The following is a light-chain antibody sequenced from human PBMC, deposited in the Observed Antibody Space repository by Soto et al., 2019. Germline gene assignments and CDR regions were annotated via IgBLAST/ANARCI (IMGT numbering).Light chain of an antibody. CDR1: SSDVGGYNY. V-gene: IGLV2-8*01. J-gene: IGLJ2*01. CDR3: SSYAGSNSVGV. CDR2: EVN. Sequence: QSALTQPPSASGSPGQSVTISCTGTSSDVGGYNYVSWYQHHPGKAPKLTIYEVNKRPSGVSDRFSGSKSGNTASLTVSGLQAEDEADYYCSSYAGSNSVGVFGGGTKVTVL.